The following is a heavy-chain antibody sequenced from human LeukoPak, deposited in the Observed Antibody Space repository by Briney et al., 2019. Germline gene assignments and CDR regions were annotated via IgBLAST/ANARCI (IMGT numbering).Heavy chain of an antibody. J-gene: IGHJ3*02. CDR2: ISGSGGST. V-gene: IGHV3-23*01. Sequence: GGSLRLSCAASGFTFSSYAMSWVRQAPGKGLEWVSAISGSGGSTYYADSVKGRFTISRDNSKNTLYLQMNSLRAEDTAVYYYAKGTPGRQWELLRFDAFDIWGQGTMVTVSS. CDR3: AKGTPGRQWELLRFDAFDI. D-gene: IGHD1-26*01. CDR1: GFTFSSYA.